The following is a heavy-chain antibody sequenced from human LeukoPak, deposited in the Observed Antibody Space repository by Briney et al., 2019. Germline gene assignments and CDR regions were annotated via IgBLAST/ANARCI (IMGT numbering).Heavy chain of an antibody. CDR1: GFTFSSYQ. J-gene: IGHJ4*02. CDR2: ISSSASTI. Sequence: TGGSLRLSCAASGFTFSSYQMNWVRQAPGKGLEWVSYISSSASTIYYADSVKGRFTISRDNAKNSLYLQMNSLRAEDTAVYYCARGYYYDSSGYDFDYWGQGTLVTVSS. D-gene: IGHD3-22*01. CDR3: ARGYYYDSSGYDFDY. V-gene: IGHV3-48*03.